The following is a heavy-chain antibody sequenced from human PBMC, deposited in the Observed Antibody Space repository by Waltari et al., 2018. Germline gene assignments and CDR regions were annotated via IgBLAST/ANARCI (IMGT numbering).Heavy chain of an antibody. J-gene: IGHJ4*02. D-gene: IGHD1-26*01. CDR3: AKSRGSYSLDY. CDR2: IRVSGTST. Sequence: EVQLLESGGGLVQPGGSLRLSCAASGFTFSTYSMNWVRQAPGKGLGWVSGIRVSGTSTYYADSVKGRFTISRDNSKNTLYLQMNSLRAEDTAVYYCAKSRGSYSLDYWGQGTLVTVSS. CDR1: GFTFSTYS. V-gene: IGHV3-23*01.